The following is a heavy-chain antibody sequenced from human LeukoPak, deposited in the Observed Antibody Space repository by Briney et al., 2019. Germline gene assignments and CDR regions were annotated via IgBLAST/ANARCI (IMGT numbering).Heavy chain of an antibody. J-gene: IGHJ4*02. CDR2: INHSGST. Sequence: SETLSLTCAVSGGSFSGYYWSWIRQPPGKGLEWIGEINHSGSTNYNPSLKSRVTISVDTSKNQFSLKLSSVTAADTAVYYCARGGGPRRRYFDYWGQGTLVTVSS. CDR3: ARGGGPRRRYFDY. V-gene: IGHV4-34*01. CDR1: GGSFSGYY.